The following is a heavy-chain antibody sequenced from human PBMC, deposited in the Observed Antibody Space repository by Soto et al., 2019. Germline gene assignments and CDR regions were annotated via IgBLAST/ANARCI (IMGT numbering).Heavy chain of an antibody. CDR3: ARSVYCGGDCSYYYYGMDV. CDR2: IIPIFGTA. V-gene: IGHV1-69*13. D-gene: IGHD2-21*02. Sequence: SVKVSCKASGGTFSSYAISWVRQAPGQGLEWMGGIIPIFGTANYAQKFQGRVTITADESTSTAYMELSSLRSEDTAVYYCARSVYCGGDCSYYYYGMDVWGQGTTVTVSS. J-gene: IGHJ6*02. CDR1: GGTFSSYA.